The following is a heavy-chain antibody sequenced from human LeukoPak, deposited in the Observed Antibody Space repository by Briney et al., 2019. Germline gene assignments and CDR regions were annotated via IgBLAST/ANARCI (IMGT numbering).Heavy chain of an antibody. J-gene: IGHJ4*02. D-gene: IGHD3-3*01. CDR3: GFWSGYAFDY. V-gene: IGHV4-4*02. Sequence: SETLSLTCAVSGGSISSTYWFSWVRQPPGQGLEWIGEIYHSGSTNYNPSLKSRVTLSLDKSRNQFSLKLSSVTAADTAVYFCGFWSGYAFDYWGQGTLVTVSS. CDR1: GGSISSTYW. CDR2: IYHSGST.